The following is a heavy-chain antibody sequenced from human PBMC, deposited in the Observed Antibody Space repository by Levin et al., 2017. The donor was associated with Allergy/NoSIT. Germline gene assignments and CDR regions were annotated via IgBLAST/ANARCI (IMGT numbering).Heavy chain of an antibody. CDR1: GGSIRSGDYY. J-gene: IGHJ6*02. Sequence: SQTLSLTCTVSGGSIRSGDYYWSWIRQPPGKGLEWIGYIYYSGSTYYNPSLKSRVTISVDTSKNQFSLKLSSVTAADTAVYYCARDHCSSTSCYTHYYYGMDVWGQGTTVTVSS. V-gene: IGHV4-30-4*01. D-gene: IGHD2-2*02. CDR2: IYYSGST. CDR3: ARDHCSSTSCYTHYYYGMDV.